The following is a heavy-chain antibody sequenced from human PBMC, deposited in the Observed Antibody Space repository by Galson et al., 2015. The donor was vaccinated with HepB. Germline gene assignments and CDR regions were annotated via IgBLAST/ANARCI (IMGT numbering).Heavy chain of an antibody. D-gene: IGHD2-15*01. J-gene: IGHJ4*02. CDR2: MNPNSGNT. CDR1: GYTFTSYD. V-gene: IGHV1-8*01. CDR3: ARVMGGVWQLGYCSGGSCYSDY. Sequence: SVKVSCKAPGYTFTSYDINWVRQATGQGLEWMGWMNPNSGNTGYAQKFQGRVTMTRNTSISTAYMELSSLRSEDTAVYYCARVMGGVWQLGYCSGGSCYSDYWGQGTLVTVSS.